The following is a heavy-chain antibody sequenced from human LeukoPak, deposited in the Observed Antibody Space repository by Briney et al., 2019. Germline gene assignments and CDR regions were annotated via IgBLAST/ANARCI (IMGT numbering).Heavy chain of an antibody. CDR1: GFTFSSFW. J-gene: IGHJ5*02. D-gene: IGHD2-2*01. V-gene: IGHV3-23*01. CDR3: TYQLLLRAWFDP. Sequence: GGSLRLSCAASGFTFSSFWMNWVRQAPGKGLEWVSAISGSGGSTYYADSVKGRFTISRDNSKNTLYLQMNSLRAEDTAVYYCTYQLLLRAWFDPWGQGTLVTVSS. CDR2: ISGSGGST.